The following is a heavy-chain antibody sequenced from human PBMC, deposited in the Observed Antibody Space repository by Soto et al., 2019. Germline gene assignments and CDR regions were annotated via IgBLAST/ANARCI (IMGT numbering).Heavy chain of an antibody. D-gene: IGHD1-7*01. J-gene: IGHJ6*02. CDR1: GGSISSYY. V-gene: IGHV4-59*01. Sequence: SETLSLTCTVSGGSISSYYWSWIRQPPGKGLEWIGYIYYSGSTNYNPSLKSRVTISVDTSKNQFSLKLSSVTAADTAVYYCARDARGLELRYGMDVWGQGTTVTVSS. CDR2: IYYSGST. CDR3: ARDARGLELRYGMDV.